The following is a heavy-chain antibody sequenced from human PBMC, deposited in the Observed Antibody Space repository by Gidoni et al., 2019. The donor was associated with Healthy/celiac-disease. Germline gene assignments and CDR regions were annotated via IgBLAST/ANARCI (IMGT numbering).Heavy chain of an antibody. V-gene: IGHV3-30*03. CDR3: ARLLTMTTVDY. D-gene: IGHD4-17*01. Sequence: GVRQAPGKGLEWVAVISYDGSNKYYADSVKGRFTISRDNSKNTLYLQMNSLRAEDTAVYYCARLLTMTTVDYWGQGTLVTVSS. J-gene: IGHJ4*02. CDR2: ISYDGSNK.